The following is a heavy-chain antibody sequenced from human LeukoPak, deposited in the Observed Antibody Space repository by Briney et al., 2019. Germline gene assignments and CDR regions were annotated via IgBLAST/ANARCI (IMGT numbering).Heavy chain of an antibody. CDR1: GASVSGKF. J-gene: IGHJ6*02. CDR2: IYYSGST. D-gene: IGHD4-17*01. CDR3: ARDRSSGDYTPYYYYGMDV. Sequence: SETLSLTCTVSGASVSGKFWSWIRHSPGNGLEWIGLIYYSGSTNYNPSLKSRVTISVDTSKNQFSLKLSSVTAADTAVYYCARDRSSGDYTPYYYYGMDVWGQGTTVTVSS. V-gene: IGHV4-59*02.